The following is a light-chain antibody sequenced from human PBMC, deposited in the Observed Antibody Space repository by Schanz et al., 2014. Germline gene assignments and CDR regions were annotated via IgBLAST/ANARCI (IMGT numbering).Light chain of an antibody. CDR1: QSLSSSY. J-gene: IGKJ2*01. V-gene: IGKV3D-20*02. Sequence: EIVLTQSPGTLSLSPGERATLSCRASQSLSSSYLAWYQQKPGQAPRLLIYGASSRATGIPDRFSGSGSGTDFTLTISSLEPEDFAVYYCQQRGIWPYTFGPGTKLEIK. CDR3: QQRGIWPYT. CDR2: GAS.